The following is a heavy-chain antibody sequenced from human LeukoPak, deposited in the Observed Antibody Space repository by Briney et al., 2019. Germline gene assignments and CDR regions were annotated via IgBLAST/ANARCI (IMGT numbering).Heavy chain of an antibody. J-gene: IGHJ4*02. CDR2: IYTSGST. CDR1: GGSISSYY. CDR3: ARGALSGGSSRYFDY. Sequence: KPSETLSLTCTVSGGSISSYYWSWIRRPAGKGLEWIGRIYTSGSTNYNPSLKSRVTMSVDTSKNQFSLKLSSVTAADTAVYYCARGALSGGSSRYFDYWGQGTLVTVSS. D-gene: IGHD2-15*01. V-gene: IGHV4-4*07.